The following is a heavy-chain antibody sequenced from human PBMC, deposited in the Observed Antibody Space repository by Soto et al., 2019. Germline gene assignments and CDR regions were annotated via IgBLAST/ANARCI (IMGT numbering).Heavy chain of an antibody. D-gene: IGHD2-2*01. CDR1: GYTFTSYG. J-gene: IGHJ5*02. V-gene: IGHV1-18*01. Sequence: ASVKVSCKASGYTFTSYGISWVRQAPGQRLEWMGWISAYNGNTNYAQKLQGRVTMTTDTSTSTAYMELRSLRSDDTAVYYCARVSEYCSSTSCYYNWFDPWGQGTLVTVSS. CDR3: ARVSEYCSSTSCYYNWFDP. CDR2: ISAYNGNT.